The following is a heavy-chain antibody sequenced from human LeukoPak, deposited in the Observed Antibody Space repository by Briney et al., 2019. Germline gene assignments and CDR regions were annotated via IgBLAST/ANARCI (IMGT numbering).Heavy chain of an antibody. CDR1: GGSISSGGFS. CDR3: ARAVQRLENWFDS. CDR2: MSHSGDA. D-gene: IGHD6-6*01. J-gene: IGHJ5*01. Sequence: PSQTLSLTCAVSGGSISSGGFSWNWIRQPPGKGLEWIGYMSHSGDANYNPSLKGRVTISVDRSRNQFSLKLNSVTAADTAVYYCARAVQRLENWFDSWGQGTLVTVSS. V-gene: IGHV4-30-2*01.